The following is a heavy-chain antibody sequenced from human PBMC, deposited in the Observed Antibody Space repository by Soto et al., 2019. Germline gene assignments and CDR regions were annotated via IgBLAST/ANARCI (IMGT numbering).Heavy chain of an antibody. J-gene: IGHJ6*03. Sequence: SETLSLTCTVSGGSISSSSYYWGWIRQPPGKGLEWIGSIYYSGSTYYNPSLKSRVTISVDTSKNQFSLKLSSVTAADTAVYYCARLGRVVNDYYYYMDVWGKGTTVTVSS. V-gene: IGHV4-39*01. CDR2: IYYSGST. CDR3: ARLGRVVNDYYYYMDV. CDR1: GGSISSSSYY. D-gene: IGHD1-26*01.